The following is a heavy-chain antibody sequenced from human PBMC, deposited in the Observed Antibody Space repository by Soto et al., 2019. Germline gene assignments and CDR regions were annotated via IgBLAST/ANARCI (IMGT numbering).Heavy chain of an antibody. CDR3: SHMRGSGLFGIDV. V-gene: IGHV2-5*01. CDR1: GFSLSTSGVG. Sequence: QITLKESGPALMKPTQTLTLTCAFSGFSLSTSGVGVGWVRQPPGKALEWLALIFSNDDKRYSPSLLSRLTITKDNSKNQVVLTMTNIDPVDTATSYCSHMRGSGLFGIDVWGQGTTVTVSS. D-gene: IGHD3-10*01. J-gene: IGHJ6*02. CDR2: IFSNDDK.